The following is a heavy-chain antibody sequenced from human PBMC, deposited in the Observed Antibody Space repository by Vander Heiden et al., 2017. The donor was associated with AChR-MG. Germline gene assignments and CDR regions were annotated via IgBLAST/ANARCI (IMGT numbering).Heavy chain of an antibody. J-gene: IGHJ3*02. CDR1: GFTFSSYA. V-gene: IGHV3-23*01. D-gene: IGHD1-26*01. CDR3: AKDRGEYSGSYYDAFDI. CDR2: ISGSGGST. Sequence: EVQLLESGGGLVQPGGSLRLSCAASGFTFSSYAMGWVRQAPGKGLEWVSAISGSGGSTYYADSVKGRFTISRDNSKNTLYLQMNSLRAEDTAVYYCAKDRGEYSGSYYDAFDIWGQGTMVTVSS.